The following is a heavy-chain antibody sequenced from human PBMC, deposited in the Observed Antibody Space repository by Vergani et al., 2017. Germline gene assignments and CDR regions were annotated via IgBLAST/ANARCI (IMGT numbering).Heavy chain of an antibody. CDR2: IIPIFGTA. CDR3: ARDYDIFLTEPMLGAFDI. Sequence: QVQLVQSGAEVKKPGSSVKVSCKASGGTFSSYAISWVRQAPGQGLEWMGVIIPIFGTANYAQKFQGRVTITADKSTSTAYMELSSLRSEDTAVYYCARDYDIFLTEPMLGAFDIWGQGTMVTVSS. J-gene: IGHJ3*02. D-gene: IGHD3-9*01. V-gene: IGHV1-69*06. CDR1: GGTFSSYA.